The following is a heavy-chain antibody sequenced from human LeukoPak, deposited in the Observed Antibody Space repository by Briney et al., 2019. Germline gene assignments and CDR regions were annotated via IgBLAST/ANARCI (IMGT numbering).Heavy chain of an antibody. D-gene: IGHD6-13*01. V-gene: IGHV3-21*01. J-gene: IGHJ4*02. Sequence: PGGSLRLSCAASGFTFSSYSMNWVRQAPGKGLEWVSSISSSSSYIYYADSVKGRFTISRDNAKNSLYLQMNSLRAEDTAVYYCARRGAAGNSFDYWGQGTLVTVSS. CDR3: ARRGAAGNSFDY. CDR1: GFTFSSYS. CDR2: ISSSSSYI.